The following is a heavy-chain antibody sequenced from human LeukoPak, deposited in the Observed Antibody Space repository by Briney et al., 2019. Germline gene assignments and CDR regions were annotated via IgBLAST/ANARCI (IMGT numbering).Heavy chain of an antibody. Sequence: PSETLSLTCAVSGYSISSGYYWGWIRQPPGKGLEWIGSIYHSGSTYYNPSLKSRVTISVDTSKNQFPLKLSSVDAADTAVYYCARRAIAGDYFDYWGQGTLVTVSS. CDR1: GYSISSGYY. CDR3: ARRAIAGDYFDY. D-gene: IGHD1-20*01. V-gene: IGHV4-38-2*01. CDR2: IYHSGST. J-gene: IGHJ4*02.